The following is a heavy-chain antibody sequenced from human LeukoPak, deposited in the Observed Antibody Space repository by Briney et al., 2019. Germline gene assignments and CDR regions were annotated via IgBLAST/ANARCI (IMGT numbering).Heavy chain of an antibody. V-gene: IGHV1-69*05. CDR1: GGTFTANT. CDR3: ARVLAAEYGSGSARFDY. Sequence: SVKVSCKPSGGTFTANTTGGVGTPPEQGLGWRGGLILIFGTANYAQKFQGRVTITTDESTSTAYMELSSLRSEDTAVYYCARVLAAEYGSGSARFDYWGQGTLVTVSS. D-gene: IGHD3-10*01. CDR2: LILIFGTA. J-gene: IGHJ4*02.